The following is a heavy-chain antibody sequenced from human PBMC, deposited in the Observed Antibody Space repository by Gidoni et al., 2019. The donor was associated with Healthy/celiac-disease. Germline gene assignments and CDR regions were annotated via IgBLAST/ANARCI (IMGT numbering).Heavy chain of an antibody. CDR3: ARDCQEMATIPFRVYWYFDL. Sequence: QVQLVESGGGVVQPGRSLRLSCAASGFTFSSYAMHWVRQAPGKGLEWVAVISYDGSNKYYADSVKGRFTISRDNSKNTLYLQMNSLRAEDTAAYYCARDCQEMATIPFRVYWYFDLWGRGTLVTVSS. CDR1: GFTFSSYA. V-gene: IGHV3-30-3*01. CDR2: ISYDGSNK. D-gene: IGHD5-12*01. J-gene: IGHJ2*01.